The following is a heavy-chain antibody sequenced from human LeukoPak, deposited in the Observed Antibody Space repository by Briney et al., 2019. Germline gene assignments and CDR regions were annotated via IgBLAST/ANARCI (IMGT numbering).Heavy chain of an antibody. J-gene: IGHJ5*02. V-gene: IGHV3-69-1*01. CDR1: GFSFSKQW. CDR2: ISSSSTI. Sequence: GGSLRLSCAASGFSFSKQWMCWVRQAPGKGLEWVSYISSSSTIYYADSVKGRFTISRDNAKNSLYLQMNSLRAEDTAVYYCARAYYYGSGNDWFDPWGQGTLVTVSS. D-gene: IGHD3-10*01. CDR3: ARAYYYGSGNDWFDP.